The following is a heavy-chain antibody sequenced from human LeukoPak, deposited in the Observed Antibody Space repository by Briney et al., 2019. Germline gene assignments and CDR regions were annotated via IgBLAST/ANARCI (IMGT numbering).Heavy chain of an antibody. CDR3: AKYAMREIFFGDY. CDR1: GFDFSGFG. V-gene: IGHV3-30*02. J-gene: IGHJ4*02. CDR2: IRHDGSQK. Sequence: GGSLRLSCEASGFDFSGFGMHWVRQAPGKGLQWVAFIRHDGSQKWYADSVKGRATISRDNSNNTLYLQLNSLRTEDTATYYCAKYAMREIFFGDYWGQGTLVAVSS. D-gene: IGHD3-3*01.